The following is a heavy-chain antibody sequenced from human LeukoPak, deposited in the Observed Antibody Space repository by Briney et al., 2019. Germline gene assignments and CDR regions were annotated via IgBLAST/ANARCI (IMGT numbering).Heavy chain of an antibody. CDR3: AREQFRWFGELSLKNHDAFDI. V-gene: IGHV3-48*03. CDR2: ISSSGSTI. J-gene: IGHJ3*02. CDR1: GFTFSSYE. Sequence: PGGSLRLSCAASGFTFSSYEMNWVRQAPGKGLEWVSYISSSGSTIYYADSVKGRFTISRDNAKNSLYLQMNSLRAEDTAVYYCAREQFRWFGELSLKNHDAFDIWGQGTMVTVSS. D-gene: IGHD3-10*01.